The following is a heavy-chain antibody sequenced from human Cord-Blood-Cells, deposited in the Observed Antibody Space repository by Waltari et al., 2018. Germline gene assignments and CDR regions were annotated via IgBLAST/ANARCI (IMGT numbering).Heavy chain of an antibody. CDR1: GGSFSGYY. CDR2: INHSGST. D-gene: IGHD4-17*01. V-gene: IGHV4-34*01. Sequence: QVQLQQWGAGLLKPSETQSLTCAVYGGSFSGYYWSWIRQPPGKGLEWIGEINHSGSTNYNPSLKSRVTISVDTSKNQFSLKLSSVTAADTAVYYCARVYYGGNYFDYWGQGTLVTVSS. J-gene: IGHJ4*02. CDR3: ARVYYGGNYFDY.